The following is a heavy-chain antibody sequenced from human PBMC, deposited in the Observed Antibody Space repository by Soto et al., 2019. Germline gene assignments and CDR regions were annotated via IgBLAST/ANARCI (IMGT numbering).Heavy chain of an antibody. CDR2: TYYRSKWYN. CDR3: GRVLTGTRLDS. J-gene: IGHJ4*02. V-gene: IGHV6-1*01. CDR1: GDSVSSSSAT. D-gene: IGHD1-7*01. Sequence: SHTLSLTCAISGDSVSSSSATWNLIRQSPSRGLEWLGRTYYRSKWYNDYAMFVKGRIVINPDTSAKQFSLQLRSVTPEDTAVYFCGRVLTGTRLDSWGEGTLVTVSS.